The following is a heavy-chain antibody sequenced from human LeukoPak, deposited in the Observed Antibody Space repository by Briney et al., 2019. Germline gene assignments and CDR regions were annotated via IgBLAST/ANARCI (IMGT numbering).Heavy chain of an antibody. V-gene: IGHV5-51*01. CDR1: GYNFTSFW. CDR2: IYPDDSNP. D-gene: IGHD3-22*01. J-gene: IGHJ4*02. CDR3: VRSQWGNSGNYFLDY. Sequence: GESLKISCKASGYNFTSFWIGWVRQMSGKGLERMGIIYPDDSNPRNSPSFQGQVTISADKSITTAYLHWSSLKASDTAIYYCVRSQWGNSGNYFLDYWGQGTLVTVSS.